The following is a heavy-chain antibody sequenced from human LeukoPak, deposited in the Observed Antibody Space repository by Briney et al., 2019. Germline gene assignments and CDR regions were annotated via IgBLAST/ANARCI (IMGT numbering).Heavy chain of an antibody. CDR3: ARFSGPGMQHYYYYMDV. V-gene: IGHV3-53*01. J-gene: IGHJ6*03. Sequence: GESLRLSCAASGFSVSMKYMTWVRQAPGKGLEWVSFIFSGGTTYYADSVKGRFTVSRDNSKNMMYLQMNSLRAEDAAVYYCARFSGPGMQHYYYYMDVWGTGTTVTVSS. CDR1: GFSVSMKY. D-gene: IGHD3-10*01. CDR2: IFSGGTT.